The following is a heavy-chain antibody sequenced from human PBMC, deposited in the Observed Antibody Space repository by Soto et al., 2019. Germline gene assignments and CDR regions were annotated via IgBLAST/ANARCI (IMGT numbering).Heavy chain of an antibody. Sequence: GGSLRLSCAASGFTFSSYAMSWVRQAPGKGLEWVSAISGSGGSTYYADSVKGRFTISRDNSKNTLYLQMNSLRAEDTAVYYCAKVYCSSTSCPRGIPYYYYYGMDVWGQGTTVTVSS. J-gene: IGHJ6*02. V-gene: IGHV3-23*01. CDR3: AKVYCSSTSCPRGIPYYYYYGMDV. CDR1: GFTFSSYA. D-gene: IGHD2-2*01. CDR2: ISGSGGST.